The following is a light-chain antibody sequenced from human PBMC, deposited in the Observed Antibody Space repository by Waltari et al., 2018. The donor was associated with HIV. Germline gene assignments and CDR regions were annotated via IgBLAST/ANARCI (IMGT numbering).Light chain of an antibody. Sequence: QSVLTQPPSASGTPGPRVTMSCSGSSSNVEKNYVFWFQQFPGSAPKLVMRRNVQLPSGVPDRCSVSKSGTSAFLAIGGLWSEDDAEYFAAMWDDMGGVVFGGGTKLTVL. V-gene: IGLV1-47*03. CDR3: AMWDDMGGVV. J-gene: IGLJ2*01. CDR1: SSNVEKNY. CDR2: RNV.